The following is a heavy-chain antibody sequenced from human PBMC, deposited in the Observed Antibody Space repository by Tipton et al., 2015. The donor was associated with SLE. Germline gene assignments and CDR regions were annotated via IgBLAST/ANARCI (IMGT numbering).Heavy chain of an antibody. Sequence: TLSLTCDVYGGSFSAYYWRWIRQPPGKGLEWIGEINHSGSTNYNPSLKSRVTISVDTSKNQFSLKLSSVTAADTAVYYCARDLYQDYSRHWYFDLWGRGTLVTVYS. CDR3: ARDLYQDYSRHWYFDL. J-gene: IGHJ2*01. CDR2: INHSGST. D-gene: IGHD2-2*02. V-gene: IGHV4-34*01. CDR1: GGSFSAYY.